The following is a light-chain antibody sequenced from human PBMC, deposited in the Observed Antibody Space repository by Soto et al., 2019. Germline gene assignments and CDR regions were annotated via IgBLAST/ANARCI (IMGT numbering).Light chain of an antibody. J-gene: IGKJ1*01. CDR1: QSVSSN. CDR2: GAS. CDR3: QQYNNWPPDRT. V-gene: IGKV3-15*01. Sequence: EIVMTQSPGTLSVSPGERATLSCRASQSVSSNLAWYQQKPGQAPRLLIDGASTRATGIPARFSGSGSGTEFTLTISSLQSEDFAIYFCQQYNNWPPDRTFGQGTKVEIK.